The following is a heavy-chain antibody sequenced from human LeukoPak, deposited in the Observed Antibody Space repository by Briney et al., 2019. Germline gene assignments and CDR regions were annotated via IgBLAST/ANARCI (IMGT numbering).Heavy chain of an antibody. D-gene: IGHD1-1*01. CDR2: IYWNDQK. V-gene: IGHV2-5*01. Sequence: SGPTLVKPTQTLTLSCSFSGFSLSTRDVAVAWIRQPPGKALEWLALIYWNDQKRYSPSLKSRLTITKDTSKNQVVLTVTNMDPVDTATYYCAHTTDWNYLTYWGQGTLVTVSS. J-gene: IGHJ4*02. CDR1: GFSLSTRDVA. CDR3: AHTTDWNYLTY.